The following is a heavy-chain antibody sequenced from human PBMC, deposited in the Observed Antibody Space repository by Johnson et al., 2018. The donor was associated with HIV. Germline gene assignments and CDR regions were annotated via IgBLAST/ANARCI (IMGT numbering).Heavy chain of an antibody. D-gene: IGHD6-19*01. V-gene: IGHV3-30*02. CDR3: ARDYSSGWYRHGVDAFDI. CDR1: GFIFSNYG. Sequence: QVQLVESGGGVVQPGGSLRLSCAASGFIFSNYGMHWVRQAPGKGLEWVAFIRYGGSNKYYADSVKGRLTITRDNSTNTLYLQLNSLRAEDTAVYYCARDYSSGWYRHGVDAFDIWGQGTMVTVSS. CDR2: IRYGGSNK. J-gene: IGHJ3*02.